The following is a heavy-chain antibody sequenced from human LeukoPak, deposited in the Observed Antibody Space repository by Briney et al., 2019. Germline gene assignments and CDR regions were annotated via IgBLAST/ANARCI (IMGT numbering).Heavy chain of an antibody. CDR1: GGSTSSGDYY. Sequence: SETLSLTCTVSGGSTSSGDYYWSWIRQPPGKGLEWIGYIYYSGSTYYNPSLKSRVTISVDTSKNQFSLKLSSVTAADTAVYYCARDRNYYDSSGYYFNWFDPWGQGTLVTVSS. CDR2: IYYSGST. J-gene: IGHJ5*02. CDR3: ARDRNYYDSSGYYFNWFDP. V-gene: IGHV4-30-4*08. D-gene: IGHD3-22*01.